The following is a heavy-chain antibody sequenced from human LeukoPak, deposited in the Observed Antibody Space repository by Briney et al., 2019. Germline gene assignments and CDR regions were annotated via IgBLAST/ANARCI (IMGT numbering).Heavy chain of an antibody. Sequence: GGSLRLSCAPSGFTFSTYWMGWVRQAPGKGLEWLANINQGGSEKYYVDSVKGRFTISRDNAKNSLFLQMNSLGAEDTAVYYCARDVGDLWGQGTLVTVSS. J-gene: IGHJ4*02. D-gene: IGHD2-21*02. CDR2: INQGGSEK. V-gene: IGHV3-7*01. CDR1: GFTFSTYW. CDR3: ARDVGDL.